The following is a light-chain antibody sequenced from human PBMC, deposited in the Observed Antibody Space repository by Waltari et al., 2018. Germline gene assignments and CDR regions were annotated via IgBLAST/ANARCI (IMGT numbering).Light chain of an antibody. CDR1: NLGSKS. CDR2: DDS. J-gene: IGLJ2*01. V-gene: IGLV3-21*03. Sequence: SYVLTQPPSVSVAPGKTARITCGGNNLGSKSGHWYQQKPGQAPVLVVYDDSDRPSGIPERFSGSNSGNTVTLTISRVEAGDEANYYCQVWDSSSDHHVVFGGGTKLTVL. CDR3: QVWDSSSDHHVV.